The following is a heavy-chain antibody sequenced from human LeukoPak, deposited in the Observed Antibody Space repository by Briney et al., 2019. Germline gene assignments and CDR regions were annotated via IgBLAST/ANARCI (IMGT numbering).Heavy chain of an antibody. D-gene: IGHD6-13*01. V-gene: IGHV3-33*01. CDR2: IWYDGSNK. CDR1: GFTFSSYG. Sequence: GGSLRLSCAASGFTFSSYGMHWVRRAPGKGLEWVAVIWYDGSNKYYADSVKGRFTISRDNSKNTLYLQMNSLRAEDTAVYYCARDDSSSWQGGVGYWGQGTLVTVSS. CDR3: ARDDSSSWQGGVGY. J-gene: IGHJ4*02.